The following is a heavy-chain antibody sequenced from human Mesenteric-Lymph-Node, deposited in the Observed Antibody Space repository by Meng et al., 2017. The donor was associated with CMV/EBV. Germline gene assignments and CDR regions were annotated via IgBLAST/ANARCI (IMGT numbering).Heavy chain of an antibody. J-gene: IGHJ6*02. CDR3: ARGGYNRYYYYGMDV. D-gene: IGHD1-14*01. CDR2: IGQDGSEK. Sequence: GESLKISCTASGFSFNSHWMSWVRQRPGKGLEWVAHIGQDGSEKYYVDDVKGRFTISRDNSKNTLYLQMNSLRAEDTAVYYCARGGYNRYYYYGMDVWGQGTTVTVSS. CDR1: GFSFNSHW. V-gene: IGHV3-7*03.